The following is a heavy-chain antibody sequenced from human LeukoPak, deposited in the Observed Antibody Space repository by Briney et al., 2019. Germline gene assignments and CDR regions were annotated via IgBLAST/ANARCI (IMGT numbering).Heavy chain of an antibody. CDR3: ARVPRYNWNYYFGY. Sequence: ASVKVSCKASGFTFTGYYMHWVRQAPGQGLEWMGWINPNSGGTNYAQKFQGRVTMTRDTSISTAYMELSRLRSDDTAVYYCARVPRYNWNYYFGYWGQGTLVTVSS. D-gene: IGHD1-1*01. J-gene: IGHJ4*02. V-gene: IGHV1-2*02. CDR1: GFTFTGYY. CDR2: INPNSGGT.